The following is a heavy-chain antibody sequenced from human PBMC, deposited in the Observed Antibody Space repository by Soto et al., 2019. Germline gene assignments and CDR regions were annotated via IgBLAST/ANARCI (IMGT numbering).Heavy chain of an antibody. Sequence: PGGSLRLSCAASGFTVSSNYMSWVRQAPEKGLEWVSVIYSGGSTYYADSVKGRFTISRDNSKNTLYLQMNSLRAEDTAVYYCARDKPDYDFWSGQGLGMDVWGQGTTVTVSS. V-gene: IGHV3-53*01. CDR3: ARDKPDYDFWSGQGLGMDV. J-gene: IGHJ6*02. D-gene: IGHD3-3*01. CDR1: GFTVSSNY. CDR2: IYSGGST.